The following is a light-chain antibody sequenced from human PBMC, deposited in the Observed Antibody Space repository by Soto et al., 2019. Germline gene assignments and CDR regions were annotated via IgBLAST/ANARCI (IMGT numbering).Light chain of an antibody. CDR2: DTS. V-gene: IGLV7-46*01. Sequence: QAVVTQEPSLTVSPGGTVTLTCGSSTGAVTGGHYHYWFQQKPGQAPRTLIYDTSSKHSWTPARFSGSLLGGKAALTLSGAQPEDEAEYYCLLSYSGASYVFGAGTKLTVL. J-gene: IGLJ1*01. CDR1: TGAVTGGHY. CDR3: LLSYSGASYV.